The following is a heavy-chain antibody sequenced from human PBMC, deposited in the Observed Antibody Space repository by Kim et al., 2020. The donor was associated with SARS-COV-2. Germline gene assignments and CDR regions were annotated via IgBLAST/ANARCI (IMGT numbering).Heavy chain of an antibody. CDR2: INTVSGDT. J-gene: IGHJ4*02. Sequence: ASVKVSCKTSGYTFTDYPLYWVRQAPGQGLEWMGWINTVSGDTRSSQNFQGRVTITRDTSANTAYMELSSLRSEDTAVYYCAKKKFFAAGSYSDFDYWGQGPLVTVSS. D-gene: IGHD3-10*01. V-gene: IGHV1-3*04. CDR1: GYTFTDYP. CDR3: AKKKFFAAGSYSDFDY.